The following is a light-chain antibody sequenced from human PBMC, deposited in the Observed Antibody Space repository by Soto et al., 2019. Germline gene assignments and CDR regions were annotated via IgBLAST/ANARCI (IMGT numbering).Light chain of an antibody. V-gene: IGKV1-8*01. CDR1: QGISSY. J-gene: IGKJ3*01. CDR3: QQYYSYPFT. Sequence: AIRMTQSPSSLSASTGDRVTITCRASQGISSYFAWYQQKPGKAPKLLICAASTLQSGVPSRFRGSGSGTDFTLTISCLQSEDFATYYCQQYYSYPFTFGPGTKVDI. CDR2: AAS.